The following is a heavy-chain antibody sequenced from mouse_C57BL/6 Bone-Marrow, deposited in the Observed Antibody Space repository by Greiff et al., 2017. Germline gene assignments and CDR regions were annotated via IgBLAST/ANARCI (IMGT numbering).Heavy chain of an antibody. V-gene: IGHV1-4*01. CDR2: INPSSGYT. J-gene: IGHJ2*01. D-gene: IGHD1-1*01. CDR1: GYTFTSYT. CDR3: AYYGSKGY. Sequence: VQLVESGAELARPGASVKMSCKASGYTFTSYTMHWVKQRPGQGLEWIGYINPSSGYTKYNQKFKDKATLTADKSSCTAYMQLSSLTAEDSAVYYCAYYGSKGYWGQGTTLTVSS.